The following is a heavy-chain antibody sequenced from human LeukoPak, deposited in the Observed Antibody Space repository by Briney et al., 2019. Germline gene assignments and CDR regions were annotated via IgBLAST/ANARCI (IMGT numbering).Heavy chain of an antibody. Sequence: SETLSLTCAVHGGSFSGYYWSWIRQPPGKGLEWIGEINHSGSTNYNPSLKSRVTISVDTSKNQFSLKLSSVTAADTAVYYCARVVGGGDPEGLDIWGQGTMVTVSS. CDR1: GGSFSGYY. V-gene: IGHV4-34*01. J-gene: IGHJ3*02. CDR2: INHSGST. D-gene: IGHD2-21*02. CDR3: ARVVGGGDPEGLDI.